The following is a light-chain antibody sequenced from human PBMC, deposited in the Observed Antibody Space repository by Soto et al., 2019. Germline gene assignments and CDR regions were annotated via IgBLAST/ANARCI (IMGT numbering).Light chain of an antibody. Sequence: EVVLTQSPVTLSLSPGERATLSCRASQSVSSPYLAWYQQKPGQPPRLLIYGASSRATDIPDRFIGSGSGTDFTLSIARLPPDYFPMYYCQQYGSSPFTFGPGTKVDI. J-gene: IGKJ3*01. CDR3: QQYGSSPFT. V-gene: IGKV3-20*01. CDR2: GAS. CDR1: QSVSSPY.